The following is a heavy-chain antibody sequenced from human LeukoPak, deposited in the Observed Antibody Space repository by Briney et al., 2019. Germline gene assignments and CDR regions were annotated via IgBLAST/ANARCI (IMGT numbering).Heavy chain of an antibody. CDR1: GYTFTGYY. J-gene: IGHJ4*02. D-gene: IGHD1-26*01. CDR3: ARVASYSGSYYDHLYFDY. Sequence: ASVKVSCKASGYTFTGYYMHWVRRAPGQGLEWMGWINPNSGGTNYAQKFQGRVTMTRDASISTAYMELSRLRSDDTAVYYCARVASYSGSYYDHLYFDYWGQGTLVTVSS. CDR2: INPNSGGT. V-gene: IGHV1-2*02.